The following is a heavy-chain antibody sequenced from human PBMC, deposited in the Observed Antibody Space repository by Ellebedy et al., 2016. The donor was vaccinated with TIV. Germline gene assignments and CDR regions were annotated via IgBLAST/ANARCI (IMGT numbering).Heavy chain of an antibody. V-gene: IGHV3-53*01. CDR1: GFTVSNNY. CDR3: ASNGDKGY. Sequence: GGSLRLSXTASGFTVSNNYMNWVRQAPGKGLEWVLLVYSGGSTHYADSVMGRFTISRDYSKNTLYLQMNSLRAEDTAVYYCASNGDKGYWGQGTLVTVSS. J-gene: IGHJ4*02. CDR2: VYSGGST. D-gene: IGHD4-23*01.